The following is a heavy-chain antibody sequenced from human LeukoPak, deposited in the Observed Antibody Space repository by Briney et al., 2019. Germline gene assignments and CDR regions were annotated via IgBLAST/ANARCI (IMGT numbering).Heavy chain of an antibody. Sequence: SVKVSCKAFGGSFSSEAISWVRQAPGQGLEWMGGIIPIFGTANYAQKSQGRVTITTDESTSTAYMEVSSLRSEDTAVYYCGRKAGDCGGGSCYSIDYWGQGTLVTVSS. CDR1: GGSFSSEA. J-gene: IGHJ4*02. D-gene: IGHD2-15*01. V-gene: IGHV1-69*05. CDR3: GRKAGDCGGGSCYSIDY. CDR2: IIPIFGTA.